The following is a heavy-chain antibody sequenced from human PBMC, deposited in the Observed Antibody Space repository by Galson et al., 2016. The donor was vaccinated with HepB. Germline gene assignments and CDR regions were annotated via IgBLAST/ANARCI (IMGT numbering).Heavy chain of an antibody. Sequence: QSGAEVKKPGESLKISCKGSGYSFINYWVAWVRQVPGKGLEWMGIIYPGDSVTRYSPSFRGQVTISADKSISTASLQYSSPKASDSAMYYCARRAGDYWYFDLWGRGTLVTVSS. J-gene: IGHJ2*01. CDR1: GYSFINYW. V-gene: IGHV5-51*01. CDR2: IYPGDSVT. D-gene: IGHD3-10*01. CDR3: ARRAGDYWYFDL.